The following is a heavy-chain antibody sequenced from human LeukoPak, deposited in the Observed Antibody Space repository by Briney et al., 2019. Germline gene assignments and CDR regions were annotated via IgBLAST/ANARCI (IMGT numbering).Heavy chain of an antibody. V-gene: IGHV3-48*01. Sequence: GSLRLSCAASGFTFSSYSMNWVRQAPGKGLEWVSYISSSGSTIYYADSVKGRFTISRDNSKNTLYLQMNSLRAEDTAVYYCAKVGPMTSVTRVFRSRTYYYYYMDVWGKGTTVTVSS. CDR2: ISSSGSTI. CDR1: GFTFSSYS. J-gene: IGHJ6*03. CDR3: AKVGPMTSVTRVFRSRTYYYYYMDV. D-gene: IGHD4-17*01.